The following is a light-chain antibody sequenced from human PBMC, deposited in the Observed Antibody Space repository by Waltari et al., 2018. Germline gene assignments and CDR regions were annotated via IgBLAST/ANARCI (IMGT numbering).Light chain of an antibody. Sequence: DIVLTQSPGTLSLSPGERAPLSCRASRSVSYNYLAWYQQKPGQAPRLIIYAASSRATGIPDRFSGSGSGTDFTLTITRVEPEDFAVYYCQQYGSSPWTFGQGTKVDIK. CDR2: AAS. CDR3: QQYGSSPWT. CDR1: RSVSYNY. V-gene: IGKV3-20*01. J-gene: IGKJ1*01.